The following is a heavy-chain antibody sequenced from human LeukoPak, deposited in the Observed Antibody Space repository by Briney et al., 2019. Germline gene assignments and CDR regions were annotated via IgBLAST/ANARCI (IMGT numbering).Heavy chain of an antibody. CDR3: AKVAPPYCGGDCYSFDY. Sequence: GGSLRLSCAASGFTFSSYAMSWVRQAPGKGLEWVSAISGSGGSTYYADSVKGRFTISRDNSKNTLYLQVNSLRAEDTAVYYCAKVAPPYCGGDCYSFDYWGQGTLVTVSS. CDR2: ISGSGGST. V-gene: IGHV3-23*01. D-gene: IGHD2-21*02. J-gene: IGHJ4*02. CDR1: GFTFSSYA.